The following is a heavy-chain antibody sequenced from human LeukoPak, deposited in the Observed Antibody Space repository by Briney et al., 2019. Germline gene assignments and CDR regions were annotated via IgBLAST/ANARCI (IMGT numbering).Heavy chain of an antibody. D-gene: IGHD1-14*01. CDR3: ASGGGTQPFGY. Sequence: GGSLRLSCAASGFTFSDYSMNWVRQAPGKGLEWVSYISFSVNTKYYGDSVKGRFTISRDNSRNTLYLQMNSLRVEDTAVYYCASGGGTQPFGYWGQGTLVTVSS. V-gene: IGHV3-48*01. J-gene: IGHJ4*02. CDR2: ISFSVNTK. CDR1: GFTFSDYS.